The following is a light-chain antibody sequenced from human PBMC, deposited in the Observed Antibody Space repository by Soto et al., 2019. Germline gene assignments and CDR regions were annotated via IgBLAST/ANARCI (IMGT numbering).Light chain of an antibody. J-gene: IGLJ3*02. CDR1: SSDVGRYEY. V-gene: IGLV2-11*01. CDR2: DVT. CDR3: AAWDDSLNGWV. Sequence: QSALTQPRSVSGSPGQSVTISCTGTSSDVGRYEYVSWYQQHPGKAPKLIIYDVTERPAGVPDRFSGSKSGNTASLTISGLQAEDEADYYCAAWDDSLNGWVFGGGTKLTVL.